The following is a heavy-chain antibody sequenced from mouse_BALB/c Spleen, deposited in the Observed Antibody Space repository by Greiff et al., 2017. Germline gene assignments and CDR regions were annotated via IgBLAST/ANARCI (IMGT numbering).Heavy chain of an antibody. V-gene: IGHV1S126*01. D-gene: IGHD2-4*01. CDR1: GYSFTSYW. Sequence: QVQLKESGPQLVRPGASVKISCKASGYSFTSYWMHWVKQRPGQGLEWIGMIDPSDSETRLNQKFKDKATLTVDKSSSTAYMQLSSPTSEDSAVYYCARGGYDYDDAYWGQGTLVTVSA. CDR2: IDPSDSET. CDR3: ARGGYDYDDAY. J-gene: IGHJ3*01.